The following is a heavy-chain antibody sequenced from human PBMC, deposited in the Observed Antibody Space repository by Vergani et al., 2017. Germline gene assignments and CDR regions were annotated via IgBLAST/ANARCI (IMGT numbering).Heavy chain of an antibody. CDR1: GGTFSSYA. Sequence: QVQLVQSGAEVKKPGSSVKVSCKASGGTFSSYAISWVRQAPGQGLEWMGGIIPIFGTANYAQKFQGRVTITADESTSTAYMELSSLRSEDTAVYYCARGAFVVPAARGFWFDRWGQGTLVTVSS. CDR3: ARGAFVVPAARGFWFDR. CDR2: IIPIFGTA. D-gene: IGHD2-2*01. V-gene: IGHV1-69*01. J-gene: IGHJ5*02.